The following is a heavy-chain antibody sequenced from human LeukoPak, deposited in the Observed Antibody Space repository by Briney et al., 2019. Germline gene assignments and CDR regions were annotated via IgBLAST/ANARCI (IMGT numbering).Heavy chain of an antibody. CDR1: GFTLSSNY. CDR2: IYSGGNT. V-gene: IGHV3-66*01. CDR3: ARDSYYDSSLMFDY. Sequence: GGSLRLSCAASGFTLSSNYMSWVRQAPGKGLEWVSVIYSGGNTYYADSVKGRFTISRDNSKNTLYLQMNSLRAEDTAVYYCARDSYYDSSLMFDYWGQGTLVTVSS. D-gene: IGHD3-22*01. J-gene: IGHJ4*02.